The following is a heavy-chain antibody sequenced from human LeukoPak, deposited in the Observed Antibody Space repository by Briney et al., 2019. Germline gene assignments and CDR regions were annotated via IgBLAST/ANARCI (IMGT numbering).Heavy chain of an antibody. CDR2: IYPGDSDT. CDR1: GYSFTSYW. CDR3: ARHVLSCSSTSCYAVFDY. D-gene: IGHD2-2*01. J-gene: IGHJ4*02. Sequence: GESLKISCKGSGYSFTSYWIGWVRQMPGKGLEWMGIIYPGDSDTRYSPSFQGQVTISADKSISTAYLQWRSLKASDTAMYYCARHVLSCSSTSCYAVFDYWGQGTLVTVPS. V-gene: IGHV5-51*01.